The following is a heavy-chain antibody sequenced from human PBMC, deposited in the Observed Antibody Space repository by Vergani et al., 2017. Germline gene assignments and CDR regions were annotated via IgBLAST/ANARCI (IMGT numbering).Heavy chain of an antibody. V-gene: IGHV3-21*06. CDR1: GFTFSDFS. CDR3: ARDCTSGGCPDNYGMDV. D-gene: IGHD2-8*01. Sequence: VQLVESGGGLVKPGGSLRLSCAASGFTFSDFSMSWVRQAPGKGLEWVAVIGSSGPYMNYADSVKGRFIISRDNTNNSLFLELRSLRAEDAAVYYCARDCTSGGCPDNYGMDVWGQGATVTVSS. J-gene: IGHJ6*02. CDR2: IGSSGPYM.